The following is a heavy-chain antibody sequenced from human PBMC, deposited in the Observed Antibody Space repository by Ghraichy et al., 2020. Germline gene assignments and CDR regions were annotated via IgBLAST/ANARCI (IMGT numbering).Heavy chain of an antibody. CDR2: IYYSGST. CDR3: ARLPRWGGASHLDDY. V-gene: IGHV4-39*01. D-gene: IGHD2-15*01. Sequence: SETLSLTCTVSGGSISSSSYYWGWIRQPPGKGLEWIGSIYYSGSTYYNPSLKSRVTISVDTSKNQFSLKLSSVTAADTAVYYCARLPRWGGASHLDDYWGQGTLVTVSS. J-gene: IGHJ4*02. CDR1: GGSISSSSYY.